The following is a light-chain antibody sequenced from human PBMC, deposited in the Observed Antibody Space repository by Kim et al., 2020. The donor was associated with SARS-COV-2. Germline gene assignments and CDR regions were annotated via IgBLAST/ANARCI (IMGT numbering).Light chain of an antibody. CDR3: QSYNRDNVL. V-gene: IGLV6-57*03. J-gene: IGLJ2*01. CDR2: EDD. CDR1: SGSIDDNY. Sequence: GRTVTISCTRSSGSIDDNYVQWYQQRPGVVPTTVIYEDDQRPSGVSDRFSGSIDNSSNSASLTSSGLRTEDEADYYCQSYNRDNVLFGGGTQLTVL.